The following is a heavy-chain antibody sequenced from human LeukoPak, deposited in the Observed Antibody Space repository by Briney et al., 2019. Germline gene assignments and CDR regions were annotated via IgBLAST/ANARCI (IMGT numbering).Heavy chain of an antibody. CDR1: GGTFSSYA. CDR2: VIPIFGTA. CDR3: ARDRPYYDILTGYSSIFDY. V-gene: IGHV1-69*13. Sequence: GASVKVSCKASGGTFSSYAISWVRQAPGQGLEWMGGVIPIFGTANYAQKFQGRVTVTADESTSTAYMELSSLRSEDTAVYYCARDRPYYDILTGYSSIFDYWGQGTLVTVSS. D-gene: IGHD3-9*01. J-gene: IGHJ4*02.